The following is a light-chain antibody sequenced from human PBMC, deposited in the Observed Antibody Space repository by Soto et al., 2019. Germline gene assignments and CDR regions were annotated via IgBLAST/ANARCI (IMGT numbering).Light chain of an antibody. V-gene: IGLV8-61*01. CDR3: ALYMGSGIWV. J-gene: IGLJ3*02. Sequence: QAVVTQEPSFSVSPGRTVTLTCGLSSGSVSTSYYPSWYQQTPGQAPRTLIYSTNTRSSGVPDRFSGSILGNKAALTITGAQADDEADYYCALYMGSGIWVFGGGTKRPS. CDR2: STN. CDR1: SGSVSTSYY.